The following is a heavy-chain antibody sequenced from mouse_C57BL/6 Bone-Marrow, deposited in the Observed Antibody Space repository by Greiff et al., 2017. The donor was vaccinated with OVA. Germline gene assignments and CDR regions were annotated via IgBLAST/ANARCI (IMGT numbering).Heavy chain of an antibody. J-gene: IGHJ2*01. D-gene: IGHD2-4*01. CDR1: GYTFTSYW. Sequence: QVQLQQPGAELVRPGSSVKLSCKASGYTFTSYWMDWVKQRPGQGLEWIGNIYPSDSETHYNQKFKDKATLTVDKSSSTAYMQLSSLTSEDSAVYYCARERYYDYEVGLDYWGQGTTLTVSS. V-gene: IGHV1-61*01. CDR2: IYPSDSET. CDR3: ARERYYDYEVGLDY.